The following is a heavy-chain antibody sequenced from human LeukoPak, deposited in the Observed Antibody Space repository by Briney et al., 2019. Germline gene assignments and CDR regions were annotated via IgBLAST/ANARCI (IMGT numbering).Heavy chain of an antibody. V-gene: IGHV3-21*01. Sequence: GGSLRLSCEASVWTLIQYSMKWVGQAPGKGLEWVSSISSSSSYIYYADSVKGRFTISRDNAKHPLYLQMNSLRAEDRTVRYVPRDRDIVVVVAEPFDYWGQGTLVTVSS. CDR2: ISSSSSYI. CDR3: PRDRDIVVVVAEPFDY. J-gene: IGHJ4*02. CDR1: VWTLIQYS. D-gene: IGHD2-15*01.